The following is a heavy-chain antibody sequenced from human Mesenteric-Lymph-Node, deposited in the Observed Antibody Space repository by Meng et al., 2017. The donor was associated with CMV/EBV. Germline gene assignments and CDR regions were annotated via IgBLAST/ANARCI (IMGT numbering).Heavy chain of an antibody. V-gene: IGHV4-59*01. CDR3: AREDPGVQRTPGYNSGPYDY. CDR2: IYYSGTT. Sequence: ESLKISCAASGFTFSNYAMTWIRQSPGKGLEWIGDIYYSGTTKYNPSLKSRVTILIDTSKNQFSLKLNSVTAADTAVYFCAREDPGVQRTPGYNSGPYDYWGQGTLVTVSS. D-gene: IGHD6-19*01. CDR1: GFTFSNYA. J-gene: IGHJ4*02.